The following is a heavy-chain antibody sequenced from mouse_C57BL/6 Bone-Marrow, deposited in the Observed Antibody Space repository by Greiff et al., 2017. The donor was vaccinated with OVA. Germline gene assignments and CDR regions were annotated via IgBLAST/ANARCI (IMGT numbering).Heavy chain of an antibody. D-gene: IGHD2-4*01. Sequence: EVQLQQSGPELVKPGASVKISCKASGYTFTDYYMNWVKQSHGKSLEWIGDINPNNGGTSYNQKFKGKATLTVDKSSSTAYMELRSLTSEDSAVYYCARLDYDYDEGFAYWGQGTLVTVSA. CDR1: GYTFTDYY. CDR3: ARLDYDYDEGFAY. J-gene: IGHJ3*01. V-gene: IGHV1-26*01. CDR2: INPNNGGT.